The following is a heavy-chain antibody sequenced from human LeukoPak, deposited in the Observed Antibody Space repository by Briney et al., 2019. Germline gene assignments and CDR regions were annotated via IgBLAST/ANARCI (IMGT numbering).Heavy chain of an antibody. J-gene: IGHJ3*02. CDR1: GFNVNSNY. CDR2: IYSGGST. D-gene: IGHD6-13*01. V-gene: IGHV3-53*01. Sequence: GGSLRLSCAASGFNVNSNYMSWVRQAPGTGLEWVSFIYSGGSTYYADSVKGRFTISRDNSKSTLYLQMNSLRAEDTAVYYCARGLRIAAAGTGDAFDIWGQGTMVTVSS. CDR3: ARGLRIAAAGTGDAFDI.